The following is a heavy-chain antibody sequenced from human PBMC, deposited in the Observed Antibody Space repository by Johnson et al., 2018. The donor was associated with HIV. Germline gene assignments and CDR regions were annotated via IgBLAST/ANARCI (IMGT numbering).Heavy chain of an antibody. Sequence: MQLVESGGGLVQPGGSLRVSCAASGFTVSSNYMSWVRQAPGKGLEWVSVIYSGGSTYYADSVKGRFTISRDNSKNTLYLQMNSLRAEDTAVYYCSTDHPTAPLFIMNAFDIWGQGTMVTVSS. CDR2: IYSGGST. J-gene: IGHJ3*02. D-gene: IGHD3-16*01. CDR3: STDHPTAPLFIMNAFDI. CDR1: GFTVSSNY. V-gene: IGHV3-66*02.